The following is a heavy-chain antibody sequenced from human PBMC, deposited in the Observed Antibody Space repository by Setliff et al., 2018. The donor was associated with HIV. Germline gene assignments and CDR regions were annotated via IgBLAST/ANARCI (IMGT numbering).Heavy chain of an antibody. CDR2: INTYNGNT. J-gene: IGHJ4*02. CDR3: ARAEYSSGWYYY. D-gene: IGHD6-19*01. Sequence: ASVKVSCKSSGYSFGSYGINWVRQAPGQGLEWIGWINTYNGNTNYPLMLQGRVTMTTDTSTSTAYMELRSLRSDDTAVYYCARAEYSSGWYYYWGQGTLVTVSS. CDR1: GYSFGSYG. V-gene: IGHV1-18*01.